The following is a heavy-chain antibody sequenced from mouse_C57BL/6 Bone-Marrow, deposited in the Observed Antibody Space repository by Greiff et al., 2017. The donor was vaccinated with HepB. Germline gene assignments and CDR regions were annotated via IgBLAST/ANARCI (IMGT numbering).Heavy chain of an antibody. V-gene: IGHV1-81*01. D-gene: IGHD2-5*01. Sequence: QFQLQQSGAELVRPRASVKLSCKASGHTFTSYGLSWVKQRTGQGLEWIGDIYPRSGNAYFNEKFKGKATLTVDTSSSTTYMQLSSLTSEDSAVYYGARSGSNYDGFAYWGEGTLVTVAA. J-gene: IGHJ3*01. CDR1: GHTFTSYG. CDR2: IYPRSGNA. CDR3: ARSGSNYDGFAY.